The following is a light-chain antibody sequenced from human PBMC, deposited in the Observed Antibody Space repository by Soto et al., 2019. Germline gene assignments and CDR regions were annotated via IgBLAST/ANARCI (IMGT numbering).Light chain of an antibody. V-gene: IGKV3-11*01. J-gene: IGKJ4*01. CDR2: DAS. CDR1: QSINTF. CDR3: QQRSIWPLT. Sequence: EVLLTQSPATLSVSPGESVTLSCRASQSINTFLAWYQQKPGQAPRLLIYDASSRAAGVPASFSGRGSGTDFNLTINSLEPEDFAVYHCQQRSIWPLTFGGGTRVE.